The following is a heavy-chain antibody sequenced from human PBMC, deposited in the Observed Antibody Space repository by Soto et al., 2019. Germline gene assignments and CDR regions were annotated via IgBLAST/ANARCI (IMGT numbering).Heavy chain of an antibody. Sequence: GGSLRLSCTASGFTFSNAWMSWVRQAPGKGLEWVGRIKSKTDGGTTDYAAPVKGRFTISRDDSKNTLYLQMNSLKTEDTAVYYCIMVVAATYYYYYGMDVGGQGTTVTVSS. D-gene: IGHD2-15*01. J-gene: IGHJ6*02. CDR3: IMVVAATYYYYYGMDV. CDR2: IKSKTDGGTT. V-gene: IGHV3-15*01. CDR1: GFTFSNAW.